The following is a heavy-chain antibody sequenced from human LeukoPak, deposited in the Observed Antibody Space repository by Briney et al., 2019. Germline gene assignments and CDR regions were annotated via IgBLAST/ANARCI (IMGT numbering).Heavy chain of an antibody. Sequence: PSETLSLTCTVSGGSISSHYWSWIRQPPGKGLEWIGYIYYSGSTNYNPSLKSRVTISVDTSKNQFSLKLSSVTAADTAVYYCARGGAAGPRFFDYWGQGTLVTVSS. V-gene: IGHV4-59*11. CDR3: ARGGAAGPRFFDY. CDR2: IYYSGST. J-gene: IGHJ4*02. D-gene: IGHD6-13*01. CDR1: GGSISSHY.